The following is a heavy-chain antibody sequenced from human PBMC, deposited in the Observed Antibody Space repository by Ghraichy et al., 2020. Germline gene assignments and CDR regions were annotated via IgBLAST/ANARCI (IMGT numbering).Heavy chain of an antibody. CDR1: GFTFSSYA. J-gene: IGHJ3*02. CDR3: ARARGIQLWLYAFDI. D-gene: IGHD5-18*01. V-gene: IGHV3-30*04. Sequence: GGSLRLSCAASGFTFSSYAMHWVRQAPGKGLEWVAVISYDGSNKYYADSVKGRFTISRDNSKNTLYLQMNSLRAEDTAVYYCARARGIQLWLYAFDIWGQGTMVTVSS. CDR2: ISYDGSNK.